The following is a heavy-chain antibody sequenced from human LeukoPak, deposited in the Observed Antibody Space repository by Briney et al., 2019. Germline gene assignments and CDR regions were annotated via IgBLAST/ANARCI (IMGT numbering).Heavy chain of an antibody. D-gene: IGHD1-14*01. Sequence: GGSLRLPCAASGFTFSSYAMNWVRQAPGKGLEWVSSINAGGGSTYYADSVKGRFTISRDNSKNTLYLQMNSLRAEDTAVYYCAKPAKTDYADYWGQGTLVTVSS. CDR1: GFTFSSYA. CDR3: AKPAKTDYADY. CDR2: INAGGGST. J-gene: IGHJ4*02. V-gene: IGHV3-23*01.